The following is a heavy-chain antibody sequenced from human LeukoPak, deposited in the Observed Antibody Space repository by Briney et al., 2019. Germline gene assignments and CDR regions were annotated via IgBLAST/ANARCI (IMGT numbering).Heavy chain of an antibody. V-gene: IGHV1-2*02. Sequence: ASVKVSCKTSGFDFSDYFIHWVRQAPGQGLEWMGWIILKSGATNYAQKFRDRVTVSRDTSTVYLDLSSLTSDDTAVYYCTRDLRSGRVTYGQDSRGQGTLVTVSS. J-gene: IGHJ4*02. CDR2: IILKSGAT. CDR1: GFDFSDYF. D-gene: IGHD3-10*01. CDR3: TRDLRSGRVTYGQDS.